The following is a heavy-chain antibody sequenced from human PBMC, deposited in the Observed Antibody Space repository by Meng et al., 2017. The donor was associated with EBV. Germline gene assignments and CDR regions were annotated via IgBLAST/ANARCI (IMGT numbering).Heavy chain of an antibody. CDR1: GYTFTSYG. CDR2: ISAYNGNT. D-gene: IGHD3-22*01. V-gene: IGHV1-18*01. J-gene: IGHJ4*02. Sequence: QGRLGQTGAEVKKPGAPVKVSCKASGYTFTSYGISWVRQAPGQGLEWMGWISAYNGNTNYAQKLQGRVTMTTDTSTSTAYMELRSLRSDDTAVYYCARDGRLYDTPSPFDYWGQGTLVTVSS. CDR3: ARDGRLYDTPSPFDY.